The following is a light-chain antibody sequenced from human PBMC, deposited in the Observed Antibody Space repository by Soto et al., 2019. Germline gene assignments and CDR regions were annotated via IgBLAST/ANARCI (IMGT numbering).Light chain of an antibody. V-gene: IGKV1-39*01. CDR3: PQSYSAPWT. CDR1: QSISSY. CDR2: GAS. J-gene: IGKJ1*01. Sequence: DIQMTQSPSSLSASVGDRVTITCRASQSISSYLNWYQQKPGKVPKLLIYGASSVQSGVPSRFSGGGSGTDFTLTLRSLQPEDSAAYSCPQSYSAPWTFGLGTEVEIK.